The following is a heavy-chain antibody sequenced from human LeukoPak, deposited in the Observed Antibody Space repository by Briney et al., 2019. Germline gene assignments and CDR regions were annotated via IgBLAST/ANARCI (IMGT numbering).Heavy chain of an antibody. J-gene: IGHJ4*02. V-gene: IGHV3-7*01. CDR1: GFTFSSYW. CDR3: ARVYPWYSGSFKFDY. Sequence: GGSLRLSCAASGFTFSSYWMSWVRQAPEKGLEWVANIKQDGSEKYYVDSVKGRFTISRDNAKNSLYLQMNSLRAEDTAVYYCARVYPWYSGSFKFDYWGQGTLVTVSS. CDR2: IKQDGSEK. D-gene: IGHD1-26*01.